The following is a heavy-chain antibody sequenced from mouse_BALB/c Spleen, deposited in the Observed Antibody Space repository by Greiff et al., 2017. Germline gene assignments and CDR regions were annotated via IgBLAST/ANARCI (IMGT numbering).Heavy chain of an antibody. Sequence: EVKLMESGGGLVKPGGSLKLSCAASGFTFSSYTMSWVRQTPEKRLEWVATISSGGSYTYYPDSVKGRFTISRDNAKNTLYLQMSSLKSEDTAMYYCTRDPYYRYDKGYYFDYWGQGTTLTASS. CDR2: ISSGGSYT. CDR3: TRDPYYRYDKGYYFDY. J-gene: IGHJ2*01. D-gene: IGHD2-14*01. V-gene: IGHV5-6-4*01. CDR1: GFTFSSYT.